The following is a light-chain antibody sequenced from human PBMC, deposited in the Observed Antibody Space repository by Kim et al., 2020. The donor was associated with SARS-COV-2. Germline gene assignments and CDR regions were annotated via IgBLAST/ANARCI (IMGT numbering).Light chain of an antibody. CDR2: DVS. CDR3: TSYTKSNTWV. CDR1: SSDIGSYSY. V-gene: IGLV2-14*03. Sequence: QSALTQPASVSGSPGQSTTISCTGTSSDIGSYSYVSWYQHHPGKAPKLILYDVSRRPSGVSDRFSGSKSGTTASLTISGLQAEDEADYYCTSYTKSNTWVFGGGTQLTVL. J-gene: IGLJ3*02.